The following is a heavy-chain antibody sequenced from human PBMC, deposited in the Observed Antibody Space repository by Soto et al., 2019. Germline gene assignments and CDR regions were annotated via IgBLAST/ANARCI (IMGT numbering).Heavy chain of an antibody. V-gene: IGHV3-13*01. CDR2: IGTAGDT. D-gene: IGHD1-1*01. Sequence: EVQLVESGGGLVQPGGSLRLSCAASGFTFSSYDMHWVRQATGKGLEWVSAIGTAGDTYYPGSVKGRFTISRENAKNSLYLQMNSLRAGDTAVYYCARGGVHTGSSQWNFDYWGQGTLVTVSS. CDR3: ARGGVHTGSSQWNFDY. CDR1: GFTFSSYD. J-gene: IGHJ4*02.